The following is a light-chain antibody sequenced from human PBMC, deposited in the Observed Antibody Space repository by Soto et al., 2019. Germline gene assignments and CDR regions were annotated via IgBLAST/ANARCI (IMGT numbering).Light chain of an antibody. J-gene: IGKJ1*01. CDR1: QTISVS. V-gene: IGKV1-5*01. CDR2: AAS. Sequence: IQMTQSPSTLSASVGDTVTITCRASQTISVSLAWYRQKPGKAPNLLIYAASTLQEGVPSRFSGSGSGTEFTLTVTRLQPDDFATYFCQQYDKYSTFGHGTKVDVK. CDR3: QQYDKYST.